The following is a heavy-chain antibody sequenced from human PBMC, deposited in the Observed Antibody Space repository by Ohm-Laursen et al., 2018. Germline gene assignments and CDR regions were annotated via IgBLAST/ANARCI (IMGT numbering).Heavy chain of an antibody. J-gene: IGHJ4*02. CDR3: ARDLNRWTTPDY. D-gene: IGHD2-15*01. CDR1: GYTFTSYD. V-gene: IGHV1-8*01. CDR2: MNPNSGNT. Sequence: GASVKVSCKASGYTFTSYDINWVRQATGQGLEWMGWMNPNSGNTGYAQKFQGRVTMTRNTSISTAYMELRSLRSDDTAVYYCARDLNRWTTPDYWGQGTLVTVSS.